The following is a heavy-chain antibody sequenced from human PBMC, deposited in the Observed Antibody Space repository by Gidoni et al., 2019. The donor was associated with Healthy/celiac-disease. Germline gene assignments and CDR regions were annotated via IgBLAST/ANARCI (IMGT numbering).Heavy chain of an antibody. CDR1: GGTFSSYT. Sequence: QVQLVQSGAEVKKPGSSVKVSCKASGGTFSSYTISWVRQAPGQGLEWMGRIIPILGIANYAQKFQGRVTITADKSTSTAYMELSSLRSEDTAVYYCARDNMITFGGVSANFDYWGQGTLVTVSS. CDR3: ARDNMITFGGVSANFDY. D-gene: IGHD3-16*01. V-gene: IGHV1-69*08. CDR2: IIPILGIA. J-gene: IGHJ4*02.